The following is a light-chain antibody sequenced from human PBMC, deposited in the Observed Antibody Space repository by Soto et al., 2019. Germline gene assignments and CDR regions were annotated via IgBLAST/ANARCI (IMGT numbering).Light chain of an antibody. J-gene: IGKJ3*01. CDR2: GAS. CDR3: QQYGSSPSGVT. V-gene: IGKV3-20*01. Sequence: EIVLTQSPGTLSLSPGERATLSCRASQSVSSSYLAWYQQKPGQAPRLLIYGASSSATGIPDRFSGSGSGTDFTLTISRLEPEDFAVYYCQQYGSSPSGVTFGPGTKVDIK. CDR1: QSVSSSY.